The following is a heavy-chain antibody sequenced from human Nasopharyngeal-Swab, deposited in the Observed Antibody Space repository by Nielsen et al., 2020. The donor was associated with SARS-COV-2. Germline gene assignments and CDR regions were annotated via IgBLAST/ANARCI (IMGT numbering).Heavy chain of an antibody. CDR1: GFTFSSYA. CDR3: ARDGSSWYEGYYCDN. J-gene: IGHJ4*02. Sequence: GESLKISCAASGFTFSSYAMHWVRQAPGKGLEWVAVISHDGGKKYYGDSVEGRFIISRDNSKNTLYLQMNSLRAEDTAVYYCARDGSSWYEGYYCDNWGQGTLVTVSS. CDR2: ISHDGGKK. D-gene: IGHD6-13*01. V-gene: IGHV3-30*04.